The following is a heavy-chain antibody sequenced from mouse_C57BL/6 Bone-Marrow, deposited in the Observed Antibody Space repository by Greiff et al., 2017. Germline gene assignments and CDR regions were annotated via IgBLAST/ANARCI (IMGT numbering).Heavy chain of an antibody. Sequence: EVQLQHSGAELVKPGASVKLSCTASGFTFKDYYIHWVKQRPEQGLEWIGRIDPEDGETKYTPKFQDKATITADTSSNTAYLQLSSLTSEDPAVYYCTRALIYYGTDYWGQGTTLSVSA. CDR1: GFTFKDYY. V-gene: IGHV14-2*01. J-gene: IGHJ2*01. D-gene: IGHD1-1*01. CDR3: TRALIYYGTDY. CDR2: IDPEDGET.